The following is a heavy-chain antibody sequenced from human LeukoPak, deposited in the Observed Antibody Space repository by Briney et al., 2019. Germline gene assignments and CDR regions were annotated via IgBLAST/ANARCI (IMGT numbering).Heavy chain of an antibody. J-gene: IGHJ4*02. V-gene: IGHV3-23*01. Sequence: GGSLRLSCAASGFTFSSYAMSWVRQAPGKGLEWVSAIGGSGDSTYYADSVKGRFTISRDNSKSTLYLQMNSLRADDTAVYYCAKQRGACGDYRDVPFDYWGQGTLVTVSS. D-gene: IGHD4-17*01. CDR1: GFTFSSYA. CDR3: AKQRGACGDYRDVPFDY. CDR2: IGGSGDST.